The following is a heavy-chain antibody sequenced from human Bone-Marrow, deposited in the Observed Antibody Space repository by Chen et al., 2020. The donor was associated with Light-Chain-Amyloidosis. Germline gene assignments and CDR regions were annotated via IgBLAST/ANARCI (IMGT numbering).Heavy chain of an antibody. CDR1: GGSFSGYY. V-gene: IGHV4-4*07. Sequence: QVQLQESGPGLVKPSETLSLTCTVSGGSFSGYYWTWIRQPAGKGLEWIGRIFTSGSTNYNPSLRSRVNMSVDTSKNQFALKLSSVTAADTAVYYCARDAFNSIDYWGQGTLVTVSS. J-gene: IGHJ4*02. D-gene: IGHD3-3*02. CDR2: IFTSGST. CDR3: ARDAFNSIDY.